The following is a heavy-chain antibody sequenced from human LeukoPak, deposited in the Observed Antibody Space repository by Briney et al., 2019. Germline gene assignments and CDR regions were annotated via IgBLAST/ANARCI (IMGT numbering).Heavy chain of an antibody. Sequence: SGGSLRLSCAASGFTFSAYWMAWVRQAPGKGLEWVASIKEDGGEKYYVDSVKGRFTISRDNAKNSLYLQMSSLRAEDTAVYYCARATASNWFDPWGQGTLVTVSS. D-gene: IGHD2-21*01. J-gene: IGHJ5*02. CDR1: GFTFSAYW. V-gene: IGHV3-7*01. CDR2: IKEDGGEK. CDR3: ARATASNWFDP.